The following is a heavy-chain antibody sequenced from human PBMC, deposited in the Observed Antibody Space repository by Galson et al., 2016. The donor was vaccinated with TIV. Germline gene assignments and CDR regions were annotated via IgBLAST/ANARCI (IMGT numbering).Heavy chain of an antibody. CDR1: GGIFFSNA. J-gene: IGHJ4*02. CDR2: INPIFNIP. V-gene: IGHV1-69*13. D-gene: IGHD4-23*01. Sequence: SVKVSCKASGGIFFSNAISWVRLAPGQGLEWMGGINPIFNIPNYAQKFQGRVTITADASTSTAYMELSSLSSDDTAVYYCARGSDYSGNSPPDYWGQGTLVTVSS. CDR3: ARGSDYSGNSPPDY.